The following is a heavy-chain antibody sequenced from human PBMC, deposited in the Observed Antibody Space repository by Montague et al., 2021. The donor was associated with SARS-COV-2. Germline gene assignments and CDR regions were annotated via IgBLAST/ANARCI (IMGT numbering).Heavy chain of an antibody. Sequence: CAISGDSVSSNLATWNWIRQSPSRGLEWLGRTYYRSKWYNDYAESVKSRITIDSDTSKHQFSLHLNSVTPEDTAVYYCARIPVGSKYYFDFWGQGTLVTVSS. J-gene: IGHJ4*02. CDR3: ARIPVGSKYYFDF. CDR1: GDSVSSNLAT. V-gene: IGHV6-1*01. CDR2: TYYRSKWYN. D-gene: IGHD2-2*01.